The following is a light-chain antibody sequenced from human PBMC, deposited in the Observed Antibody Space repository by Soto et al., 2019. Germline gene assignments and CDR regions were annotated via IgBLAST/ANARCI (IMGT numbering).Light chain of an antibody. J-gene: IGKJ2*02. CDR3: QQSYRVPRT. CDR1: QNIDNY. Sequence: DIQMTQSPSSLSASVGDRVTITCRASQNIDNYLSWYQQKPGKAPNLLIYTSSSLQSGVPSRFRGTGSGTDFTLTISSLQPEDFATYYCQQSYRVPRTFGQGTRLEIQ. V-gene: IGKV1-39*01. CDR2: TSS.